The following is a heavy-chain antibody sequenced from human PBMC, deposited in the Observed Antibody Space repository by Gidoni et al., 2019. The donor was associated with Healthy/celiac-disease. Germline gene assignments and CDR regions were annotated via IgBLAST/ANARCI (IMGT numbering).Heavy chain of an antibody. Sequence: QVQLQESGPGLVKPSQTLSLTCTVSGGSISSGVYYWRWIRQHPGKGLEWIGYIYYSGRTYYNPSLKSRVTISVDTSKNQFSLKLSSVTAADTAVYYCAREPMPTKVTLAGAAAGRGNGWYFDLWGRGTLVTVSS. CDR1: GGSISSGVYY. V-gene: IGHV4-31*03. CDR3: AREPMPTKVTLAGAAAGRGNGWYFDL. D-gene: IGHD6-13*01. J-gene: IGHJ2*01. CDR2: IYYSGRT.